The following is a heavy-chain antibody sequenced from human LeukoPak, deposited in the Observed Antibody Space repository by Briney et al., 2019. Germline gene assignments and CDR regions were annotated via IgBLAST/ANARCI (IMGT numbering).Heavy chain of an antibody. CDR2: ISGSGGST. V-gene: IGHV3-23*01. CDR1: GFTFSSYA. CDR3: AKAAGFGELFIEGYYFDY. Sequence: GGSLRLSCAASGFTFSSYAMSWVRQAPGKGLEWVSAISGSGGSTYYADSVKGRFTISRDNSKNTLYLQMNSLRAEDTAVYYCAKAAGFGELFIEGYYFDYWGQGTLVTVSS. J-gene: IGHJ4*02. D-gene: IGHD3-10*01.